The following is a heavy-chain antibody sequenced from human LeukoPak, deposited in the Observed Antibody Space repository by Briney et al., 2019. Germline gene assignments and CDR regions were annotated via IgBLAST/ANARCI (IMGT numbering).Heavy chain of an antibody. D-gene: IGHD6-13*01. CDR1: GGSISSGGHY. V-gene: IGHV4-31*03. J-gene: IGHJ4*02. CDR3: AGGLDSSKMGY. CDR2: IYYSEFT. Sequence: SQTLSLTCTVSGGSISSGGHYWSWIRQHPGKGLEWIRSIYYSEFTYYNPSLKSRVTISVDSSENQLSLKLSSVTAADTAVYYCAGGLDSSKMGYWGPGTLVTVSS.